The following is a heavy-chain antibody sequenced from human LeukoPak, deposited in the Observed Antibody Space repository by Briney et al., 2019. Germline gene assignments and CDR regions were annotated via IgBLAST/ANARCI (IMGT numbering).Heavy chain of an antibody. CDR1: GFTFSSHG. J-gene: IGHJ4*02. V-gene: IGHV3-23*01. D-gene: IGHD3-10*01. CDR3: ARAKPKNMVRGLIMRRESRYYFDY. CDR2: ISGSGGST. Sequence: GGSLRLSCAASGFTFSSHGMSWVRQAPGKGLEWVSSISGSGGSTHYADSVKGRITISRDNSKNTLYLQMNSLKAEDTAVYYCARAKPKNMVRGLIMRRESRYYFDYWGQGTLVTVSS.